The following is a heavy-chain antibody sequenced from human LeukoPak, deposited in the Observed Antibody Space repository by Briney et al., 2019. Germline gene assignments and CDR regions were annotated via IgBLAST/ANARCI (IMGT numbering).Heavy chain of an antibody. Sequence: PSETLSVTCAVSGYSISSGYYWGWIRQPPGKGLEWIGSISHSGSTYYNPSLKSRVPISVDTSKNQFYLKLSSVTAADTALYYCARGMFCTNGLCYSYNYYYMDAWGKGTTVTVSS. V-gene: IGHV4-38-2*01. CDR3: ARGMFCTNGLCYSYNYYYMDA. J-gene: IGHJ6*03. CDR2: ISHSGST. CDR1: GYSISSGYY. D-gene: IGHD2-8*01.